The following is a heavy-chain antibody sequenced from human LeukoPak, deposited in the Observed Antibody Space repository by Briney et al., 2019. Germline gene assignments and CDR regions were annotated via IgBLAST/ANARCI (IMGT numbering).Heavy chain of an antibody. J-gene: IGHJ4*02. Sequence: VASVKVSCKASGGTFSSYAISQVRQAPGQGLEWMGRIIPILGIANYAQKFQGRVTITADKPTSTAYMELSSLRSEDTAVYYCARAKSGSIVGATNCGQGTLVTVSS. CDR3: ARAKSGSIVGATN. D-gene: IGHD1-26*01. CDR2: IIPILGIA. V-gene: IGHV1-69*04. CDR1: GGTFSSYA.